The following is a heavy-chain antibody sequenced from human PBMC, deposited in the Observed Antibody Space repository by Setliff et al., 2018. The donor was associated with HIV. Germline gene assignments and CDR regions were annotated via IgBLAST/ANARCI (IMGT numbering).Heavy chain of an antibody. D-gene: IGHD3-22*01. Sequence: SETLSLTCTVSGDSISNYYWSWVRQPPGKGLEWIGDIYTTGSTNYNPSLKSRVTISVDTAENQFSLRLNSVTAADTAAYYCARYRYYYDSSVYGRWFDPWGQGTLVTVSS. CDR3: ARYRYYYDSSVYGRWFDP. CDR2: IYTTGST. J-gene: IGHJ5*02. V-gene: IGHV4-4*08. CDR1: GDSISNYY.